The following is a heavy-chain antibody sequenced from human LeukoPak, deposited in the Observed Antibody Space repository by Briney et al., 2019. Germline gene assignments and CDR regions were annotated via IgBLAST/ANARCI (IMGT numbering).Heavy chain of an antibody. J-gene: IGHJ5*02. Sequence: GGSLRLSCAASGFTFDDYGMSWVRQVPGKGLEWVSAIGGSGGNIFYTDSVKGRFTISRDNSKNTLYLHMNSLRAEDTAIYYCARDNYSYRLDLWGQGTLVTVSS. D-gene: IGHD2-21*01. CDR2: IGGSGGNI. CDR1: GFTFDDYG. CDR3: ARDNYSYRLDL. V-gene: IGHV3-23*01.